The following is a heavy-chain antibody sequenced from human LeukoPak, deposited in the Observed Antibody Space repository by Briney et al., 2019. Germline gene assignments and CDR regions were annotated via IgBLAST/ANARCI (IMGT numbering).Heavy chain of an antibody. D-gene: IGHD2-2*02. CDR1: GGTFSSYA. CDR3: ARAKDIVVVPAAIPENWFDP. CDR2: IIPIFGTA. V-gene: IGHV1-69*13. Sequence: SVKVSCKASGGTFSSYAISWVRQAPGQGLEWMGWIIPIFGTANYAQKFQGRVTITADESTNTAYMELSSLRSEDTAVYYCARAKDIVVVPAAIPENWFDPWGQGTLVTVSS. J-gene: IGHJ5*02.